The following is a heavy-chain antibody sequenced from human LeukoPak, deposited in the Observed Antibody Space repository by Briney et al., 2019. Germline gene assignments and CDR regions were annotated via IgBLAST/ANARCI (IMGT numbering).Heavy chain of an antibody. CDR3: GRDSLRWDPYSSSSDDYYYYYMDV. Sequence: GGSLRLSCAASGFTFSSYAMHWVRQAPGKGLEWVAVISYDGSNKYYADSVKGRFTISRDNSENTLYLQMNSLRAEDTAVYYCGRDSLRWDPYSSSSDDYYYYYMDVWGKGTTVTVSS. V-gene: IGHV3-30*01. CDR2: ISYDGSNK. D-gene: IGHD6-6*01. J-gene: IGHJ6*03. CDR1: GFTFSSYA.